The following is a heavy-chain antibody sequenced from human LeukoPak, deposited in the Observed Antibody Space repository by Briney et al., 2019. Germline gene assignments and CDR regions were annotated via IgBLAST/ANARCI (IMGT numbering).Heavy chain of an antibody. CDR2: ISTDGSYK. V-gene: IGHV3-30*04. Sequence: GKSLRLSCAVSGFTFSSFPLHWVRQAPGKGLEWVAAISTDGSYKYHADSVKGRFTISRDNPMNTLYLQMNGLRPDDTAVYYCARSLIPGRWYFDLWGRGTLVTVSS. J-gene: IGHJ2*01. CDR3: ARSLIPGRWYFDL. D-gene: IGHD3-16*01. CDR1: GFTFSSFP.